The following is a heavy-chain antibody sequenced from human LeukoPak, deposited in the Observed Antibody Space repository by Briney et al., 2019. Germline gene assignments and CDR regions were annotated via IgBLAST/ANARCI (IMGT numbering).Heavy chain of an antibody. CDR1: GGSIRGYY. Sequence: SETLSLTVSFSGGSIRGYYWSWIRQPPGKGLEWIGYIYNSGSTNYNPFLKSRVTISVVTSKNQLSLKLKSVTAADTAVYYCARAAHYSSRNFDFWGQGTLVTVSS. J-gene: IGHJ4*02. CDR3: ARAAHYSSRNFDF. V-gene: IGHV4-59*01. D-gene: IGHD6-13*01. CDR2: IYNSGST.